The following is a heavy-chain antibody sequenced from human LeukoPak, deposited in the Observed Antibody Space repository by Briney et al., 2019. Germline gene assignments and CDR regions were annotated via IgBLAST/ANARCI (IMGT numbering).Heavy chain of an antibody. Sequence: PGGSLRLSCAASKFTFSSYCMNWVRQAPGKGLEWVSSITSSSSYIYYADSVKGRFTIPRDDAKNSLYLQMNSLRAEDTAVYYCARDNYYYYMDVWGKGTTVTISS. CDR3: ARDNYYYYMDV. CDR2: ITSSSSYI. V-gene: IGHV3-21*04. CDR1: KFTFSSYC. J-gene: IGHJ6*03.